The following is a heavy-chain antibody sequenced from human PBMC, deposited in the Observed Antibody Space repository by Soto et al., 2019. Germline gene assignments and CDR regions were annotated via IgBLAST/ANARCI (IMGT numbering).Heavy chain of an antibody. J-gene: IGHJ4*02. CDR2: IYYSGST. D-gene: IGHD2-21*01. CDR3: TRGGDPYKTGH. CDR1: GGSINSGGFY. Sequence: LSLTCTVSGGSINSGGFYWSWIRQHPGKGLEWIGYIYYSGSTYYNPSLKGRVTMSVDTSKNQFSLKLTSVNTADTAIYYCTRGGDPYKTGHWGQGTLVTVSS. V-gene: IGHV4-31*03.